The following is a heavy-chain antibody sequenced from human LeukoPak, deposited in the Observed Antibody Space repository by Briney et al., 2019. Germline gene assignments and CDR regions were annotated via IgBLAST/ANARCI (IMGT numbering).Heavy chain of an antibody. CDR2: ISFDGSNK. J-gene: IGHJ4*02. CDR3: ASGKFIDY. V-gene: IGHV3-30*03. Sequence: GGSLRLSCVASGFTFSKSGMHWVRQAPGKGLEWMAVISFDGSNKYYADFVKGRFAISRDNSKNTVYLQMNTLRPEDTAVYYCASGKFIDYWGQGTLVTVSS. CDR1: GFTFSKSG.